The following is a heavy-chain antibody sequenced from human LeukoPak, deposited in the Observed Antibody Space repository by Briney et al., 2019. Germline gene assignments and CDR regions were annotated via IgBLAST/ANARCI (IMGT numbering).Heavy chain of an antibody. Sequence: GASVKVSCKASGYTFTSYGISWVRQAPGQGLEWMGWISAYNGNTNYAQKLQGRVTMTTDTSTSTAYMELRSLRSDDTAVYYCARDVSWGYYDSSGYPFDYWGQGTLVTVSS. CDR2: ISAYNGNT. V-gene: IGHV1-18*01. CDR1: GYTFTSYG. J-gene: IGHJ4*02. D-gene: IGHD3-22*01. CDR3: ARDVSWGYYDSSGYPFDY.